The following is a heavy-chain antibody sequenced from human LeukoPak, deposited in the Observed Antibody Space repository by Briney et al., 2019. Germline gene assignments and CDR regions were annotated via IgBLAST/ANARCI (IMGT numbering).Heavy chain of an antibody. CDR3: ARLTIAAAGTWWFDP. Sequence: SETLSLTCTVSGDSVSSSSYYWGWIRQPPGKGLEWIGSIPYSGSTYYNPSLKSRVTISVDTSKNQCSLKLGSVTAADTAVYYFARLTIAAAGTWWFDPWGQGTLVTVSS. J-gene: IGHJ5*02. D-gene: IGHD6-13*01. CDR2: IPYSGST. CDR1: GDSVSSSSYY. V-gene: IGHV4-39*07.